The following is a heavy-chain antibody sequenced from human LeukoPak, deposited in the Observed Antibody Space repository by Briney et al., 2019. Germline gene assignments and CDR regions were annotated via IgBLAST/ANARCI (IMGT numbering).Heavy chain of an antibody. V-gene: IGHV3-7*01. CDR1: GGSISSSSYY. CDR2: IKEDGSEI. D-gene: IGHD3-10*01. CDR3: ARDDYFGSGSYREGGYNWLDP. Sequence: PSETLSLTCTVSGGSISSSSYYWGWIRQPPGKGLEWVANIKEDGSEIYYVDSVKGRFTISRDNAKNSLYLQMNRLRAEDTAVYYCARDDYFGSGSYREGGYNWLDPWGQGTLVTVSS. J-gene: IGHJ5*02.